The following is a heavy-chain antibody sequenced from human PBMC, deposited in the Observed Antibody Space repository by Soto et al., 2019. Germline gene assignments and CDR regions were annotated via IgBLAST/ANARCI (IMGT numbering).Heavy chain of an antibody. CDR1: GYTFTSYG. Sequence: GASVKVSCKASGYTFTSYGISWVRQAPGQGLEWMGWISAYNGNTNYAQKLQGRVTMTTDTSTSTAYMELRSLRSDDTAVYYCAGQGWPTYYYDSSGYWDNWFDYWGQGTLVTVSS. CDR3: AGQGWPTYYYDSSGYWDNWFDY. V-gene: IGHV1-18*01. J-gene: IGHJ5*01. D-gene: IGHD3-22*01. CDR2: ISAYNGNT.